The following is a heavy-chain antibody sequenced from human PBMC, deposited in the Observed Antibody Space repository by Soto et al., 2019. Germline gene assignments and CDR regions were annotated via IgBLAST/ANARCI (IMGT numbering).Heavy chain of an antibody. CDR2: TYYRSKWYN. J-gene: IGHJ6*02. D-gene: IGHD6-13*01. Sequence: SQTLSLTCAISGDSVSSNSAAWNWIRQSPSRGLEWLGRTYYRSKWYNDYAVSVKSRITINPDTSKNQFSLQLNSVTPEDTAVYYCAREWAPIAAAGTFFYYYGMDVWGQWTTVTVSS. CDR3: AREWAPIAAAGTFFYYYGMDV. V-gene: IGHV6-1*01. CDR1: GDSVSSNSAA.